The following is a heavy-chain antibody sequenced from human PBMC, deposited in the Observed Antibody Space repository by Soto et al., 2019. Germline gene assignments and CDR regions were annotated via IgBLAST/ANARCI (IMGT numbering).Heavy chain of an antibody. CDR2: MYYSGST. V-gene: IGHV4-31*03. CDR3: ARDRGPREYGGNSVAFDI. CDR1: GGSISSGGYY. J-gene: IGHJ3*02. D-gene: IGHD2-21*02. Sequence: QVQLQESGPGLVKPSQTLSLTCTVSGGSISSGGYYWSWIRQHPGKGLEWIGYMYYSGSTYYNPCLKSRVTISVDTSKNQFSLKLSSVTAADTAVYYCARDRGPREYGGNSVAFDIWGQGTMVTVSS.